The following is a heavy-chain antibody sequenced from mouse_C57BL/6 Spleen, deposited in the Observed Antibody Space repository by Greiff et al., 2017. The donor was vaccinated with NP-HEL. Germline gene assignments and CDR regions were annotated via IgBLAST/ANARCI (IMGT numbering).Heavy chain of an antibody. CDR1: GFTFSDFY. J-gene: IGHJ2*01. D-gene: IGHD1-1*01. CDR3: ARDAPNCYGRGLFDY. Sequence: EVMLVESGGGLVQSGRSLRLSCATSGFTFSDFYMEWVRQAPGKGLEWIAASRNKANDYTTEYSASVKGRFIVSRDTSQSILYLQMNALRAEDTAIYYCARDAPNCYGRGLFDYWGQGTTLTVSS. V-gene: IGHV7-1*01. CDR2: SRNKANDYTT.